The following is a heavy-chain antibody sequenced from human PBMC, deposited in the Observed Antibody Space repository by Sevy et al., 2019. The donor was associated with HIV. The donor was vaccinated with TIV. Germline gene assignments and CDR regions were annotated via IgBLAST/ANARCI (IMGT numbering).Heavy chain of an antibody. CDR1: GFTFSTYS. Sequence: GGSLRLSCAASGFTFSTYSMNWVHQAPGKGLEWVSSISGSRSYIFYADSVKGRFTISRDNAKNSLYLQMNSLRAEDTAMYYCAKTHCSGGSCYFDYWGQGTLVTVSS. CDR3: AKTHCSGGSCYFDY. V-gene: IGHV3-21*06. D-gene: IGHD2-15*01. CDR2: ISGSRSYI. J-gene: IGHJ4*02.